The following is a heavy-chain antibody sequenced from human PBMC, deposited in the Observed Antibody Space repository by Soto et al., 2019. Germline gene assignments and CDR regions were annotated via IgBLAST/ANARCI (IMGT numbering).Heavy chain of an antibody. J-gene: IGHJ4*02. V-gene: IGHV3-74*01. CDR2: INSDGSST. CDR3: APMGRRGGRQAGAEEYYFDY. Sequence: EVQLVESGGGLVQPGGSLRLSCAASGFTFSSYWMHWVRQAPGKGLVWVSRINSDGSSTSYADSVKGRFTISRDNAKNTLYLQMNSLRAEDTAVYYCAPMGRRGGRQAGAEEYYFDYWGQGTLVTVSS. D-gene: IGHD1-26*01. CDR1: GFTFSSYW.